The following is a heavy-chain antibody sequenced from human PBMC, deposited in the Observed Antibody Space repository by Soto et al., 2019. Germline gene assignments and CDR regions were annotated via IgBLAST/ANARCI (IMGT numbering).Heavy chain of an antibody. CDR1: GFTFSSYA. CDR2: ISGSGDST. CDR3: AKVRSAVVAAATNY. D-gene: IGHD2-15*01. Sequence: GSLRLSCAASGFTFSSYAMSWVRQSPGKGLEWVSSISGSGDSTYYADSVKDRFTISRDNSKNTLSVQMNSLRADDTAVYYCAKVRSAVVAAATNYWGQGALVTVSS. J-gene: IGHJ4*02. V-gene: IGHV3-23*01.